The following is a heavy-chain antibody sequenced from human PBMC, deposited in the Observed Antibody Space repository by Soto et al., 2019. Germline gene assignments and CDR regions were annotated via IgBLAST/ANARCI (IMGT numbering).Heavy chain of an antibody. CDR3: TRVRCSSTSCYLFDP. V-gene: IGHV3-49*03. CDR2: IRSKAYGGTT. J-gene: IGHJ5*02. CDR1: GFTFGDYA. Sequence: GGSLRLSCTASGFTFGDYAMSWFRQAPGKGLEWVGFIRSKAYGGTTEYAASVKGRFTISRDDSKSIAYLQMNSLKTEDTAVYYCTRVRCSSTSCYLFDPWGQGTLVTVSS. D-gene: IGHD2-2*01.